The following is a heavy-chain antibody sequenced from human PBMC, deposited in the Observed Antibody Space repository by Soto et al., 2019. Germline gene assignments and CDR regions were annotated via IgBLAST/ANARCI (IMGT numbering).Heavy chain of an antibody. D-gene: IGHD1-7*01. Sequence: ASVKVSCKASGYTFTSYAMHWVRQAPGQRLEWMGWINAGNGNTKYPQKFQGRVTITRDTSASTAYMELSSLRSEDTALYYCARGYFYAITGTEFDYWGQGTLVTVSS. CDR3: ARGYFYAITGTEFDY. CDR2: INAGNGNT. J-gene: IGHJ4*02. CDR1: GYTFTSYA. V-gene: IGHV1-3*01.